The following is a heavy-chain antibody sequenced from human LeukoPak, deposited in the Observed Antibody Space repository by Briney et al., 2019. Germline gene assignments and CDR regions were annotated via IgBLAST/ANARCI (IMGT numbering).Heavy chain of an antibody. D-gene: IGHD1-26*01. CDR2: ISGAGASR. Sequence: GGSLRLSCRGSGFTFSSYAMNWVRQAPGSGLEWVSGISGAGASRHYADSVKGRFIISRDNAETTVYLQMKSLRVEDTAIYFCAPCGSNHGGPPVVRWGQGIMVTVSS. CDR3: APCGSNHGGPPVVR. J-gene: IGHJ4*02. CDR1: GFTFSSYA. V-gene: IGHV3-23*01.